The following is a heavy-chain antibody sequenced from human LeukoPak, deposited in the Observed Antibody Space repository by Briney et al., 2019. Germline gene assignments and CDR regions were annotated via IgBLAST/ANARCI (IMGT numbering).Heavy chain of an antibody. CDR2: INHGGST. CDR1: GVSFSDHY. V-gene: IGHV4-34*01. CDR3: ARRLFQLSRYAFDI. Sequence: PSETLSLTCAVYGVSFSDHYWTWIRQPPGKGLEWIGEINHGGSTNYNPSLKSRVIISVDTSKNQISLKLNSVTAADTAVYYCARRLFQLSRYAFDIWGQGTMVTVSS. J-gene: IGHJ3*02. D-gene: IGHD3-22*01.